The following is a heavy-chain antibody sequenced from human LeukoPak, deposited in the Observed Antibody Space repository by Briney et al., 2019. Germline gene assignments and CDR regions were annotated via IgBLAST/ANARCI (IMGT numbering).Heavy chain of an antibody. V-gene: IGHV3-23*01. CDR3: ARGSETDMVLPFDY. J-gene: IGHJ4*02. CDR1: GFTFSSYA. CDR2: IRGSGGST. D-gene: IGHD5-18*01. Sequence: RGSLRLSCAASGFTFSSYAMSWVRQAPGKGLEWVSAIRGSGGSTYYVDSVKGRLTISRDNSKNTLYLQMNSLRDEDTAVYYCARGSETDMVLPFDYWGQGTLVTVSS.